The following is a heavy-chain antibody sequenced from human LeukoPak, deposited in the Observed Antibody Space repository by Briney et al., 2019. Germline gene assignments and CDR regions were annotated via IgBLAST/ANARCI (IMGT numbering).Heavy chain of an antibody. J-gene: IGHJ3*02. V-gene: IGHV4-59*01. CDR1: GGSISSYY. CDR3: AREGGDGYNWVDAFDI. D-gene: IGHD2-21*01. Sequence: PSETLSLTCTVSGGSISSYYWSWIRQPPGKGLEWIGYIYHSGSTNYNPSLKSRVTISVDTSKNQFSLKLSSVTAADTAVYYCAREGGDGYNWVDAFDIWGQGTMVTVSS. CDR2: IYHSGST.